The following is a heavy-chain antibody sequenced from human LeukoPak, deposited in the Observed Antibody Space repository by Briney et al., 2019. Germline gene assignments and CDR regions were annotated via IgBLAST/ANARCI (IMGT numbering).Heavy chain of an antibody. CDR1: GGTFSSYA. D-gene: IGHD2-8*01. V-gene: IGHV1-69*05. J-gene: IGHJ4*02. Sequence: SVKVSCKASGGTFSSYAISWVRQAPGQGLEWMGGIIPIFGTANYAQKFQGRVTITTDESTSTAYMELSSLRSEDTAVYYCARGPYGVLMVYAFDYWGQGTLVTVSS. CDR3: ARGPYGVLMVYAFDY. CDR2: IIPIFGTA.